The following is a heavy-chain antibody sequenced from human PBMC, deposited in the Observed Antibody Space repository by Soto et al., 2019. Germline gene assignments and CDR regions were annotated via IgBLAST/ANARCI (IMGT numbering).Heavy chain of an antibody. V-gene: IGHV4-59*01. J-gene: IGHJ4*02. D-gene: IGHD3-10*01. CDR2: IYYSGST. CDR3: ARASLQYGSGSYPIDH. Sequence: SETLSLTCTVSGGSISSSYWSWIRQPPGKGLEWIGYIYYSGSTNYNPSLKSRVTISVDTSKNQFSLKLSSVTAADTAMYYCARASLQYGSGSYPIDHWGQGTLVTVSS. CDR1: GGSISSSY.